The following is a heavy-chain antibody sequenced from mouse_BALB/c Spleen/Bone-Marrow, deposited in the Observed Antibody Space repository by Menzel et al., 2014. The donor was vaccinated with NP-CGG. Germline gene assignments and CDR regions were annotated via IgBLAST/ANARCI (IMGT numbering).Heavy chain of an antibody. CDR3: ARNHGYGYDYAMDY. J-gene: IGHJ4*01. V-gene: IGHV5-17*02. Sequence: EVQGVESGGGLVQPGGSRKLSCAASGFTFSSFGMHWVRQAPEKGLEWVAYISSGSSTIYYADTVKGRFTISRDNPKNTLFLQMTSLRSEDTAMYYCARNHGYGYDYAMDYWGQGTSVTVSS. CDR2: ISSGSSTI. D-gene: IGHD1-2*01. CDR1: GFTFSSFG.